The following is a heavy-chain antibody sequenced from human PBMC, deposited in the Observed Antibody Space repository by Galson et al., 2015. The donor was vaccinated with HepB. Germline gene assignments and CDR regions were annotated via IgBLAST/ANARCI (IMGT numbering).Heavy chain of an antibody. CDR2: IKQDGSEK. D-gene: IGHD2-15*01. CDR1: GFTFSNYW. V-gene: IGHV3-7*03. J-gene: IGHJ6*02. Sequence: SLRLSCAASGFTFSNYWMRWVRQAPGKGLEWVANIKQDGSEKYYVDSVKGRFTISRDNAKNSLYLRMNSLRVEDTAVYYCARAAHYAIDVWGQGTTVTVSS. CDR3: ARAAHYAIDV.